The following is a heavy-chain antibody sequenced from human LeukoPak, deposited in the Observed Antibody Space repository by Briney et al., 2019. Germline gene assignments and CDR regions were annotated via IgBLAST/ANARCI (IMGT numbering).Heavy chain of an antibody. CDR2: INHSGST. D-gene: IGHD3-10*01. CDR3: AKDQQITMVRGLADY. CDR1: GGSFSGYY. Sequence: SETLSLTCAVYGGSFSGYYWSWIRQPPGKGLEWIGEINHSGSTNYNPSLKSRVTISVDTSKNQFSLKLSSVTAEDTAVYYCAKDQQITMVRGLADYWGQGTLVTVSS. V-gene: IGHV4-34*01. J-gene: IGHJ4*02.